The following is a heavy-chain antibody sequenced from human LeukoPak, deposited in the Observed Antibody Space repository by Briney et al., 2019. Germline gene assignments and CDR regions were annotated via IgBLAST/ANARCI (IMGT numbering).Heavy chain of an antibody. Sequence: AASVKVSCKASGGTFSSYAISWVRQAPGQGLEWMGGIIPIFGTANYAQKFQGRVTITADESTSTAYMELSSLRSEDTAVYYCARDSPIAARLGNWFDPWGQGTLVTVSS. CDR3: ARDSPIAARLGNWFDP. D-gene: IGHD6-6*01. V-gene: IGHV1-69*01. J-gene: IGHJ5*02. CDR2: IIPIFGTA. CDR1: GGTFSSYA.